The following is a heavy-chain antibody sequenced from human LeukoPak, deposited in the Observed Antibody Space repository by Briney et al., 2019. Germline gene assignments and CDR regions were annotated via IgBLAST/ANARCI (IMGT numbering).Heavy chain of an antibody. CDR3: ARDQGGSYSY. V-gene: IGHV3-48*01. Sequence: GGSLRLSCAASGFTFGSYSMNWVRQAPGKGLEGVSFISSLSGTREYADSVKGRFTISRDNAKNSLYLQMNSLRAEDTAVYYCARDQGGSYSYWGQGTLVSVSS. D-gene: IGHD1-26*01. CDR2: ISSLSGTR. J-gene: IGHJ4*02. CDR1: GFTFGSYS.